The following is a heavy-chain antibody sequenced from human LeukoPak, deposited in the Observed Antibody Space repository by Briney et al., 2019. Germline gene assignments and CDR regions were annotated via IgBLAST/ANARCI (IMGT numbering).Heavy chain of an antibody. J-gene: IGHJ4*02. V-gene: IGHV4-38-2*02. CDR3: ARGSGDWTYYFDY. Sequence: SETLSLPFTVSGSSISSGYLWGWIRQPPGKGLEWIGSTYHGGTTYSNPSLKSRVIISEDTSKNQFSLKLSSVTAADTAVYYCARGSGDWTYYFDYWGQGTLVTVSS. CDR1: GSSISSGYL. CDR2: TYHGGTT. D-gene: IGHD2-21*02.